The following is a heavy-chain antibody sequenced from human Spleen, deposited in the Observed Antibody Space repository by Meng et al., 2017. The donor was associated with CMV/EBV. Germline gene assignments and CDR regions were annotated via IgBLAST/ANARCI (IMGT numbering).Heavy chain of an antibody. Sequence: ASVKVSCKVSGYIFIDYFIHWVRRAPGRGLEWMGWINPINGGTHFAQKFQDRVTLTRDTSLTTTYMDVSRLTSDDTAMYYCARGSEDFVVEPPTVWSDFWGQGTLVTVSS. CDR2: INPINGGT. CDR1: GYIFIDYF. CDR3: ARGSEDFVVEPPTVWSDF. J-gene: IGHJ4*02. V-gene: IGHV1-2*02. D-gene: IGHD2-15*01.